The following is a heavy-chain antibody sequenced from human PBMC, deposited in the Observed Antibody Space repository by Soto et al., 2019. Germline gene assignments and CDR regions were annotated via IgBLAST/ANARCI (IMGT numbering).Heavy chain of an antibody. CDR3: ALIVATKGSDI. Sequence: GASVKVSCKASGYTFTSYGISWVRQAPGQGLEWMGWISAYNGNTNYAQKLQGRVTMTTDTSTSTAYMELRSLRPDDTAVYYCALIVATKGSDIWGQGTMVTVSS. J-gene: IGHJ3*02. D-gene: IGHD5-12*01. CDR2: ISAYNGNT. CDR1: GYTFTSYG. V-gene: IGHV1-18*01.